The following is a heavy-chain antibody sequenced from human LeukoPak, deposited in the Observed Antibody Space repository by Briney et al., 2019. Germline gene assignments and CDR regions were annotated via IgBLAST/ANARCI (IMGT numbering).Heavy chain of an antibody. CDR1: GYTLTELS. CDR2: FDPEDGET. Sequence: RASVKVSCKVSGYTLTELSMHWVRQAPGKGLEWMGGFDPEDGETIYAQKFQGRVTMTEDTSTDTAYMELSSLRPEDTAVYYCATYSSSSGSGSGAFDIWGQGTMVTVSS. J-gene: IGHJ3*02. D-gene: IGHD3-22*01. V-gene: IGHV1-24*01. CDR3: ATYSSSSGSGSGAFDI.